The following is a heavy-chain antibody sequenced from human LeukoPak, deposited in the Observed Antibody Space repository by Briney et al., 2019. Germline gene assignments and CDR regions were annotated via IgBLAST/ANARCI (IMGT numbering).Heavy chain of an antibody. J-gene: IGHJ4*02. Sequence: PGGSLRLSCAASGFTFSSYAMSWVRQAPGKGLEWVSAISGSGGSTYYADSVKGRFTISRDNSKNTLYLQMNSLRAEDTAVYYCANLMRYFPYGSGSYFDYWGQGTLVTVSS. CDR2: ISGSGGST. D-gene: IGHD3-10*01. CDR1: GFTFSSYA. CDR3: ANLMRYFPYGSGSYFDY. V-gene: IGHV3-23*01.